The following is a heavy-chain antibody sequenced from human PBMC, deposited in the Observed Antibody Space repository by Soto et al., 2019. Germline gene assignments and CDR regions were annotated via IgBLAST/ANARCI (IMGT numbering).Heavy chain of an antibody. CDR1: GGSVSSGSYY. CDR2: IYYSGST. CDR3: ARTVAASVINDY. D-gene: IGHD2-15*01. J-gene: IGHJ4*02. V-gene: IGHV4-61*01. Sequence: PSETLSLTCTVSGGSVSSGSYYWSWIRQPPGKGLEWIGYIYYSGSTNYNPSLKSRVTISVDTSKNQFSLKLSSVTAADTAVYYCARTVAASVINDYWGQGTLVTVS.